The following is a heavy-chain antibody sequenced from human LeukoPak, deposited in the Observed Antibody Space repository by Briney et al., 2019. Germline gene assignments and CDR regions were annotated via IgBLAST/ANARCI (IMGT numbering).Heavy chain of an antibody. J-gene: IGHJ3*02. CDR2: INYSGST. CDR3: AIGLGNAFDI. D-gene: IGHD7-27*01. V-gene: IGHV4-39*01. Sequence: SETLSLTCTVSGGSISSTSYYWGWIRQPPGKGLEWIGTINYSGSTYYNPSLKSRVTISVDTSENQFSLKLSSVTAADTAVYYCAIGLGNAFDIWGQGTMVTVSS. CDR1: GGSISSTSYY.